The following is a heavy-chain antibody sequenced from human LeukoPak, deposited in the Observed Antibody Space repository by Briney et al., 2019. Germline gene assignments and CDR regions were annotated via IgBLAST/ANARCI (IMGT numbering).Heavy chain of an antibody. CDR1: GGTFSSYA. V-gene: IGHV1-18*01. CDR2: ISAYNGNT. CDR3: ARDWIGYYYDSSGYPDY. D-gene: IGHD3-22*01. J-gene: IGHJ4*02. Sequence: ASVKVSCKASGGTFSSYAISWVRQAPGQGLEWMGWISAYNGNTNYAQKLQGRVTMTTDTSTSTAYMELRSLRSDDTAVYYCARDWIGYYYDSSGYPDYWGQGTLVTVSS.